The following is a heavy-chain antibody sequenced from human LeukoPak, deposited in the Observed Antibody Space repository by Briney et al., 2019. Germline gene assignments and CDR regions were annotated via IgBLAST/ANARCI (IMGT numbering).Heavy chain of an antibody. CDR1: GGSISSSSYY. V-gene: IGHV4-39*07. CDR3: ARTYSRFYYFYMDV. CDR2: IYYSGST. J-gene: IGHJ6*03. D-gene: IGHD6-13*01. Sequence: SETLSLTCTASGGSISSSSYYWGWIRQPPGKGLEWIGSIYYSGSTYYNPSLKSRVTISVDTSKNQISLKLSSVTAADTAVYYCARTYSRFYYFYMDVWGKGTSVTISS.